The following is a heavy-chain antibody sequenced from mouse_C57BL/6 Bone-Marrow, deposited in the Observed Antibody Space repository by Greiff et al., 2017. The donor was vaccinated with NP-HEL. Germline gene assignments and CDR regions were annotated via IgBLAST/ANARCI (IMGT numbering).Heavy chain of an antibody. V-gene: IGHV1-80*01. CDR1: GYAFSSYW. CDR3: ARVGCGNFFDY. Sequence: QVQLQQSGAELVKPGASVKISCKASGYAFSSYWMNWVKQRPGKGLEWIGQIYPGDGATNYNGKFKGKATLTADKSSSTAYMQLSSLTSEDSAVYFCARVGCGNFFDYWGQGTTLTVSS. CDR2: IYPGDGAT. D-gene: IGHD1-1*02. J-gene: IGHJ2*01.